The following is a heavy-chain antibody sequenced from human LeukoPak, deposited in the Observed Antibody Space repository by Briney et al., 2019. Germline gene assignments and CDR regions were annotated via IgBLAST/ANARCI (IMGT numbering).Heavy chain of an antibody. CDR3: ATGDTLTDLFAASPRSYFDY. CDR2: FDPEDGET. D-gene: IGHD3-9*01. J-gene: IGHJ4*02. V-gene: IGHV1-24*01. CDR1: GYTLTGLS. Sequence: ASVKVSCKVSGYTLTGLSMHWVRQAPGKGLEWMGGFDPEDGETIYAQKFQGRVTMTEDTSTDTAYMELSSLRSEDTAVYYCATGDTLTDLFAASPRSYFDYWGQGTLVTVSS.